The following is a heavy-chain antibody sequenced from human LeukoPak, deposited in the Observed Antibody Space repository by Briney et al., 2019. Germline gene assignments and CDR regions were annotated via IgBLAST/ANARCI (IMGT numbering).Heavy chain of an antibody. Sequence: GASVKVSCKASGYTFTDYYVHWVRQAPGHGLEWMGWINPHSGGTKYAQKFQGRVTMTRDTSISTAYMEVTRLQSDDTAVYFCARLYGSGLRGAFDNWGKGTLVTVSS. CDR1: GYTFTDYY. CDR2: INPHSGGT. CDR3: ARLYGSGLRGAFDN. D-gene: IGHD3-10*01. V-gene: IGHV1-2*02. J-gene: IGHJ3*02.